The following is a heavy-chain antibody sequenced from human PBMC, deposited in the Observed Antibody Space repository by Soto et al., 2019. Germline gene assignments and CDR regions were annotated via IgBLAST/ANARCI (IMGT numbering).Heavy chain of an antibody. V-gene: IGHV4-34*01. CDR2: INHSGST. Sequence: SEALSVISDVSGGSFSVYYWSGIRQPPGKGLEGIGEINHSGSTNYNPSLKSRVTISVDTSKNQFSLKLSSVTAADTAVYYCARRCGVVMRYYYGMDLQGQ. J-gene: IGHJ6*01. D-gene: IGHD3-3*01. CDR3: ARRCGVVMRYYYGMDL. CDR1: GGSFSVYY.